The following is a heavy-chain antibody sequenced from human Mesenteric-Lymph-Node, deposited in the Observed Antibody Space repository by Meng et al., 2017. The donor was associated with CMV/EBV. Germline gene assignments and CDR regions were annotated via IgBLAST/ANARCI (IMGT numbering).Heavy chain of an antibody. CDR3: ARNYYYYGMDV. V-gene: IGHV4-34*01. CDR1: GGSFSGYY. J-gene: IGHJ6*02. CDR2: INHSGST. Sequence: SETLSLTCAVYGGSFSGYYWSWIRQPPGKGLEWIGEINHSGSTNYNPSLKSRVTISVDTSKNQFSLKLSSVTAADTAVYYCARNYYYYGMDVWGQGTTVTVSS.